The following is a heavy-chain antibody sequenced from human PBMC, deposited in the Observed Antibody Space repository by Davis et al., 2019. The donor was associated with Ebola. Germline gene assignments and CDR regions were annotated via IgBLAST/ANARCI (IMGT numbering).Heavy chain of an antibody. V-gene: IGHV1-69*04. J-gene: IGHJ6*02. Sequence: AASVKVSCKASGGTFSSYAISWARQAPGQGLEWMGRIIPILGIANYAQKFQGRVTITADKSTSTAYMELSSLRSEDTAVYYCARSLVVLPKKSYYYYGIDVWGQGTTVTVSS. CDR1: GGTFSSYA. CDR2: IIPILGIA. D-gene: IGHD2-15*01. CDR3: ARSLVVLPKKSYYYYGIDV.